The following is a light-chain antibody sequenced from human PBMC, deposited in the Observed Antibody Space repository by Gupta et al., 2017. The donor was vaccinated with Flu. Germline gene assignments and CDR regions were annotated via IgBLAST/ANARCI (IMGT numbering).Light chain of an antibody. CDR1: SYDIGAYKF. CDR2: EVN. V-gene: IGLV2-8*01. Sequence: QSALTQPPSASGSPGQSVAISCTGTSYDIGAYKFVSWYQQHPGKAHKLVLYEVNKRPSGVPDRFSGARSGNAASLTVSGLQADDEAVYFCSADAGNQNVLFGGGTKLTV. J-gene: IGLJ2*01. CDR3: SADAGNQNVL.